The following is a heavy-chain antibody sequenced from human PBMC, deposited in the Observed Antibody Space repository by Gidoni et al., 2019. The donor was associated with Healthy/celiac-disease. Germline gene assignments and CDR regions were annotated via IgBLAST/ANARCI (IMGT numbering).Heavy chain of an antibody. CDR1: GGSLSSYY. CDR2: IYYSGST. Sequence: QVQLQASGPGLVKPSETLSLTCTVSGGSLSSYYWSWIRQPPGKGLEWIGYIYYSGSTNYNPSLKSRVTISVDTSKNQFSLKLSSVTAADTAVYYCARASMVRGVIVMGWFDPWGQGTLVTVSS. V-gene: IGHV4-59*01. J-gene: IGHJ5*02. D-gene: IGHD3-10*01. CDR3: ARASMVRGVIVMGWFDP.